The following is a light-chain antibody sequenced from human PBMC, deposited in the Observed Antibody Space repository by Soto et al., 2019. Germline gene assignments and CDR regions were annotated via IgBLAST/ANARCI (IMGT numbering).Light chain of an antibody. J-gene: IGLJ2*01. V-gene: IGLV2-14*03. Sequence: QSALTQPASVSGSPGQSITISCTGTSSDVGGYDYVCWYQQHPGKAPKLIIYEVTKRPSGVSNRFSASKSGNTASLSISDLHAEDEADYYCSSYTSSSTVLFGGGTKVTVL. CDR1: SSDVGGYDY. CDR2: EVT. CDR3: SSYTSSSTVL.